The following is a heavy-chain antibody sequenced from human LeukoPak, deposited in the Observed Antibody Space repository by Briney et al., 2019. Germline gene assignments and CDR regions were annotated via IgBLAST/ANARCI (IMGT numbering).Heavy chain of an antibody. D-gene: IGHD6-13*01. Sequence: PSETLSLTCTVSGDSVTTTNFYWGWIRQAPGKGLEWIGNLYYGVNTYYKPSLKSRVTISVDTSLNQFSLILTSVTAADTGVYYCARLRVQQLASSYYMDVWGKVTTVTVSS. V-gene: IGHV4-39*01. J-gene: IGHJ6*03. CDR2: LYYGVNT. CDR1: GDSVTTTNFY. CDR3: ARLRVQQLASSYYMDV.